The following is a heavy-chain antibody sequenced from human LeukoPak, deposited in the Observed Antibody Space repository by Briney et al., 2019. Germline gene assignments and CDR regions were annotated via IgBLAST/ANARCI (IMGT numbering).Heavy chain of an antibody. J-gene: IGHJ4*02. V-gene: IGHV1-2*02. D-gene: IGHD3-3*01. CDR3: ARWAVPGIFGVAAKGSFDY. Sequence: ASVKVSCKASGYTFTGYYMHWVRQVPGQGLEWMGWINPNSGGTNYAQKFQGRVTMTRDTSISTAYMELSRLRSDDTAVYYCARWAVPGIFGVAAKGSFDYWGQGTLVTVSS. CDR2: INPNSGGT. CDR1: GYTFTGYY.